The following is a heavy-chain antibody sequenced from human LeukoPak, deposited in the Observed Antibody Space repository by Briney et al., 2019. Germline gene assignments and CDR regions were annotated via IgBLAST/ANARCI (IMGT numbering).Heavy chain of an antibody. CDR3: TRSGPYCGGDCPAPVIDI. J-gene: IGHJ3*02. V-gene: IGHV3-73*01. Sequence: GGSLRLSCAASGFTFSGSAMHWVRQASGKGLEWVGRIRSKANSYATAYAASVKGRFTISRDDSKNTAYLQMNSLKTEDTAVYYCTRSGPYCGGDCPAPVIDIWGQGTMVTVSS. D-gene: IGHD2-21*02. CDR1: GFTFSGSA. CDR2: IRSKANSYAT.